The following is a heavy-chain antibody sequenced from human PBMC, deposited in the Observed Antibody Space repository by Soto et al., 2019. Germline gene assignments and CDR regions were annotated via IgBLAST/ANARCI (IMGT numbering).Heavy chain of an antibody. V-gene: IGHV4-38-2*02. CDR2: IYHGGTT. Sequence: KPWETLSLTCTVSVYSISSGSYWAWIRQPPGKGPEWIASIYHGGTTFYNPSLKSRITISVDTSNNQFSLKLTSVTAADTAVYYCARVHVMLVPGRTFDYWGHATLVTVSS. CDR3: ARVHVMLVPGRTFDY. D-gene: IGHD3-16*01. CDR1: VYSISSGSY. J-gene: IGHJ4*01.